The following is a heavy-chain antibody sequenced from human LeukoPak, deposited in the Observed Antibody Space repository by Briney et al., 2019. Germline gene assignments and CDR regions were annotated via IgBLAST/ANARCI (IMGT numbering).Heavy chain of an antibody. J-gene: IGHJ4*02. CDR3: AAVPTVNRYFDY. Sequence: ASVKVSCKASGYPFNNYDINWVRQATGQGLEWMGWMNPHSGKTDYAQNFQGRVTMTRDTSISTAYMELSSPRSEDTAVYYCAAVPTVNRYFDYWGQGTLVTVSS. V-gene: IGHV1-8*01. CDR1: GYPFNNYD. D-gene: IGHD4-17*01. CDR2: MNPHSGKT.